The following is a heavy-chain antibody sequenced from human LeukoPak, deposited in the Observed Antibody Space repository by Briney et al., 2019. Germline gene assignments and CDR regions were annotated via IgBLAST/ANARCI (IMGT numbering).Heavy chain of an antibody. CDR3: ARAGYDFWSGYPWFDP. D-gene: IGHD3-3*01. CDR1: GYTFTSYD. CDR2: MNPNSGNT. Sequence: GASVKVSCKASGYTFTSYDINWVRQATGQGLEWMGWMNPNSGNTGYAQKFQGRVTITRNTSISTAYMELSSLRSEDTAVYYCARAGYDFWSGYPWFDPWGQGALVTVSS. V-gene: IGHV1-8*01. J-gene: IGHJ5*02.